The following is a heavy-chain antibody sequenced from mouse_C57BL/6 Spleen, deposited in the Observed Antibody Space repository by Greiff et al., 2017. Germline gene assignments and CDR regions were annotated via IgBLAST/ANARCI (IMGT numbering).Heavy chain of an antibody. CDR3: ARGRGGGFAY. J-gene: IGHJ3*01. V-gene: IGHV5-17*01. Sequence: EVKLVESGGGLVKPGGSLKLSCAASGFTFSDYGMHWVRQAPEKGLEWVAYISSGSSTIYYADTVKGRFTISRGNAKNTLFLQMTSLRSEDTAMYYCARGRGGGFAYWGQGTLVTVSA. CDR2: ISSGSSTI. CDR1: GFTFSDYG.